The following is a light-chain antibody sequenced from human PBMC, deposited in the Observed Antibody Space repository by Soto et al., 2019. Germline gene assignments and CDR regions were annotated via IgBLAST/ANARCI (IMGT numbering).Light chain of an antibody. CDR3: QAWDSSTAV. CDR1: KLGDKY. V-gene: IGLV3-1*01. J-gene: IGLJ2*01. CDR2: QDS. Sequence: SYELTQPPSVSVSPGQTANITCSGDKLGDKYACWYQQKPGQSPVLVIYQDSKRPSGIPERFSGSNSGNIATLTISGTQAMDEADYYCQAWDSSTAVFGGGTKLTVL.